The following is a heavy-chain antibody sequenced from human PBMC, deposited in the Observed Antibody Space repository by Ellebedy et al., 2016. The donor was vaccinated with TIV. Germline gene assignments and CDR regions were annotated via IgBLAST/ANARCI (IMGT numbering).Heavy chain of an antibody. J-gene: IGHJ4*02. CDR3: AKDHGPPGGNSFIDY. D-gene: IGHD4-23*01. V-gene: IGHV3-43*01. CDR1: GFTFDDYS. Sequence: GGSLRLXXAASGFTFDDYSMHWVRQVPGKGLQWVSLISWDGGATYYADSVKGRFTISRDNSENSLFLQMNSLRIEDTALYYCAKDHGPPGGNSFIDYWGQGTLVTVSS. CDR2: ISWDGGAT.